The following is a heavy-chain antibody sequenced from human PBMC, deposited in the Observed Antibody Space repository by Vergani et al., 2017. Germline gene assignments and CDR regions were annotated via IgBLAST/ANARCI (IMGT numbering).Heavy chain of an antibody. Sequence: QVQLQESGPGLVKPSETLSLTCAVSGYSISSGYYWGWIRQPPGKGLAWIGYIYYSGSTNYNPYLKSRVTISVATSKNQFSLKLSSVTAADTAVYYCATGHYGDYRYFDYWGQGTLVTVSS. V-gene: IGHV4-38-2*01. J-gene: IGHJ4*02. CDR2: IYYSGST. CDR1: GYSISSGYY. CDR3: ATGHYGDYRYFDY. D-gene: IGHD4-17*01.